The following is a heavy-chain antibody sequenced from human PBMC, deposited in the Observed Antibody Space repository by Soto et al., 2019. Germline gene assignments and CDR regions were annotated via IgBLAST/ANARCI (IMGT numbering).Heavy chain of an antibody. CDR3: ARDRFLEWLRDYYGMDV. CDR1: GGSISSGDYY. CDR2: IYYSGST. V-gene: IGHV4-30-4*01. D-gene: IGHD3-3*01. Sequence: SETLSLTCTGSGGSISSGDYYWSWIRQPPGKGLEWIGYIYYSGSTYYNPSLKSRVTISVDTSKNQFSLKLSSVTAADTAVYYCARDRFLEWLRDYYGMDVWGQGTTVTVSS. J-gene: IGHJ6*02.